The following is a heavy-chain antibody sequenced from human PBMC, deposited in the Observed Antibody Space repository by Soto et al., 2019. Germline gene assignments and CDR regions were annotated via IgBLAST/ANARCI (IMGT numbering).Heavy chain of an antibody. Sequence: SLRLSCAASGFTFSDAWMTWVRQAPGKGLEWVGRIKRKSDGGTTDYAAPVKGRFIISRDDSKTTVYLQMNSLKVEDTAVYYCTTPVGYSSHWRRYFECRGQGTLVTVSS. J-gene: IGHJ4*02. CDR1: GFTFSDAW. V-gene: IGHV3-15*01. D-gene: IGHD3-22*01. CDR2: IKRKSDGGTT. CDR3: TTPVGYSSHWRRYFEC.